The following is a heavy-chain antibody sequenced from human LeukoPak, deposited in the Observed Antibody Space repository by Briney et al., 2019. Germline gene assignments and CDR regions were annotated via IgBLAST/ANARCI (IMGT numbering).Heavy chain of an antibody. CDR1: GLSITSASY. CDR3: ARSKGSWNPEYNWFDP. D-gene: IGHD6-13*01. J-gene: IGHJ5*02. V-gene: IGHV4-38-2*02. CDR2: MYHSGTT. Sequence: SETLSLTCTVSGLSITSASYWGWIRQPPGKGLEWIGSMYHSGTTYYKPSLRSRVTILLDTSKNQFSLKLTSVTAADTAVYYCARSKGSWNPEYNWFDPWGQGTLVTVSS.